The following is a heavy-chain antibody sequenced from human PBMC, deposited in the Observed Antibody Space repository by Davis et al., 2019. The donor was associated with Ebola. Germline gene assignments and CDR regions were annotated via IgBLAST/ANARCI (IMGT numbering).Heavy chain of an antibody. CDR3: ARGPNFWSGYYNYYYYGMDV. D-gene: IGHD3-3*01. V-gene: IGHV3-33*01. CDR2: IWYDGSNK. J-gene: IGHJ6*02. Sequence: GGSLRLSCAASGFTFSSYGMHWVRQAPGKGLEWVAVIWYDGSNKYYADSVKGRFTISRDNAKNSLYLQMNSLRAEDTAVYYCARGPNFWSGYYNYYYYGMDVWGQGTTVTVSS. CDR1: GFTFSSYG.